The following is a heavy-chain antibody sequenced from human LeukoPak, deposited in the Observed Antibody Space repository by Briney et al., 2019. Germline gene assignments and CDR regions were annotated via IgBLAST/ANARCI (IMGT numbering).Heavy chain of an antibody. CDR3: ARANGYYYYMDV. Sequence: SETLYLTCTVSGGSISGGSYYWSWIRQPAGRGLENIGRVYSSGTTTYNPSRKSRVTISRDTSKNQLFLKLRSVTAADTAVYYCARANGYYYYMDVWGEGTTVTVSS. J-gene: IGHJ6*03. CDR1: GGSISGGSYY. D-gene: IGHD4/OR15-4a*01. V-gene: IGHV4-61*02. CDR2: VYSSGTT.